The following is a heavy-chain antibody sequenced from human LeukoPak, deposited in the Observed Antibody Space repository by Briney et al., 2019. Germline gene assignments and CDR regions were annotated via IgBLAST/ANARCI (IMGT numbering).Heavy chain of an antibody. Sequence: SETLSLTCTVSGGSISSHYWSWIRQPPGKGLEWIGYIYYSGSTNYNPSLKRRVTISVDTSKNQFSLKLSSVTAADTAVYYCARGESSSWPHYYYYYMDVWGKGTTVTVSS. CDR1: GGSISSHY. CDR3: ARGESSSWPHYYYYYMDV. J-gene: IGHJ6*03. V-gene: IGHV4-59*11. D-gene: IGHD6-13*01. CDR2: IYYSGST.